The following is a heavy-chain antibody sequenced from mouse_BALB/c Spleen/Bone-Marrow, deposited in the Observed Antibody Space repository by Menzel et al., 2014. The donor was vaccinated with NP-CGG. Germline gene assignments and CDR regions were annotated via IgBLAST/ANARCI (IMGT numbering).Heavy chain of an antibody. V-gene: IGHV2-6-7*01. CDR1: GFSLTGYG. CDR2: IWGDGST. D-gene: IGHD2-4*01. J-gene: IGHJ4*01. CDR3: ARDSFLITRALDY. Sequence: VKVVESGPGLVAPSQSLSITCTVSGFSLTGYGVSWVRQPPGKGLEWLGMIWGDGSTDYNSALKSRLSISKDNSKSLVFLKMNSLQTDDTARYYCARDSFLITRALDYWGQGTSVTVSS.